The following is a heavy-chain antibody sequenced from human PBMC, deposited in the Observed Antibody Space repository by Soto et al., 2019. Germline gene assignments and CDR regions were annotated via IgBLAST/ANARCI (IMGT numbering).Heavy chain of an antibody. J-gene: IGHJ3*01. CDR3: EKSAHSNGNDAFNV. Sequence: EEQLLESGGGLVQPGGSLRLSCAASGFILSNNAMSWVRQAPGKGLEWVSFIGGSGGGAQYADSVKGRFATSRDNSQNMLFLQMNSLRAEDTAIYYCEKSAHSNGNDAFNVWGRGTVVTVSS. CDR2: IGGSGGGA. V-gene: IGHV3-23*01. CDR1: GFILSNNA. D-gene: IGHD5-18*01.